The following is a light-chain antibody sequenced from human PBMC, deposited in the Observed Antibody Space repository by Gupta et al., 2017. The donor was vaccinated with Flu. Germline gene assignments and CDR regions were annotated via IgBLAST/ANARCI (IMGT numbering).Light chain of an antibody. CDR2: RNN. CDR1: SSNIGSNY. V-gene: IGLV1-47*01. CDR3: AVWDDSRSGWV. Sequence: QFVLTQPPSASGTPGQRVTISCSGSSSNIGSNYVYWYQQLPGAAPTRLIYRNNQRPSGVTDRFSGSKSGTSASLAINGLRSDDEADYYCAVWDDSRSGWVFGGGTKLTVL. J-gene: IGLJ3*02.